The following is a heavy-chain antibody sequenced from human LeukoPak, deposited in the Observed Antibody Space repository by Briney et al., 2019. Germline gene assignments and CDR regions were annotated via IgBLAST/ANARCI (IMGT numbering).Heavy chain of an antibody. V-gene: IGHV1-18*01. D-gene: IGHD6-19*01. Sequence: GASVKVSCTASGYTFSSYGISWVRQAPGQGLEWMGYIYPYNSYTNYTQRFQGRVTMTTDRSTSTAYMELRSLRSDDTAVYYCARDRPGYSSGWYNYWGQGTLVTVSS. CDR3: ARDRPGYSSGWYNY. CDR2: IYPYNSYT. J-gene: IGHJ4*02. CDR1: GYTFSSYG.